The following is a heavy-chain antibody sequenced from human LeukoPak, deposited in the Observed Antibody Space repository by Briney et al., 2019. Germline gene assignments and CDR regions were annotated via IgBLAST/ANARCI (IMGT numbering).Heavy chain of an antibody. Sequence: GGSLSLSCAASGFTFSNAWMSWVRQAPGKGLEWVGRIKSKTDGGTTDYAAPVKGRFTISRDDSKNTLYLQMNSLKTEDTAVYYCTTDSYGDYVDYWGQGTLVTVSS. V-gene: IGHV3-15*01. J-gene: IGHJ4*02. CDR2: IKSKTDGGTT. CDR1: GFTFSNAW. CDR3: TTDSYGDYVDY. D-gene: IGHD4-17*01.